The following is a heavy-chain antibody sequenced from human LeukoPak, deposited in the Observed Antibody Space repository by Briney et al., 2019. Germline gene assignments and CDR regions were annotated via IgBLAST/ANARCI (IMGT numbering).Heavy chain of an antibody. V-gene: IGHV5-51*01. D-gene: IGHD1-7*01. J-gene: IGHJ4*02. Sequence: GDSLKISCKGSGHTFSTDWIAWVRQMPGKGLEWIGVINAGDADTRYSPSFQGQVTISADKSLNTAYLEWTNLKASDTAMYYCARFRGELMDGFDFWGQGTLVTVSS. CDR1: GHTFSTDW. CDR3: ARFRGELMDGFDF. CDR2: INAGDADT.